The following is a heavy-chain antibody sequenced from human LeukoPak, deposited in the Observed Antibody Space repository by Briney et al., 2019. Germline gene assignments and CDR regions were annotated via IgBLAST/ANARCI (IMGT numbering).Heavy chain of an antibody. CDR1: GGTFSSYA. Sequence: SVKVSCEASGGTFSSYAISWVRQAPGQGLEWMGGIIPIFGTANYAQKFQGRVTITADKSTSTAYMELSSLRSEDTAVYYCARMWSYYYGSGSPNWFDPWGQGTLVTVSS. D-gene: IGHD3-10*01. V-gene: IGHV1-69*06. J-gene: IGHJ5*02. CDR2: IIPIFGTA. CDR3: ARMWSYYYGSGSPNWFDP.